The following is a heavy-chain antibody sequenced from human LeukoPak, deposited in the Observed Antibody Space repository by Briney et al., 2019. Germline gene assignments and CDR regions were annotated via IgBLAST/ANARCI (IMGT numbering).Heavy chain of an antibody. J-gene: IGHJ5*02. V-gene: IGHV4-34*01. Sequence: SETLSLTCAVYGGSFSDYYLSWIRQSPGQGLEWIGEINHSGNTYYTPSLKSRVTISLDTSKSQCSLKLTSVTAADTAVYYCARKQGGQLVNTRRWFDPWGQGTLVTVSS. CDR3: ARKQGGQLVNTRRWFDP. CDR2: INHSGNT. D-gene: IGHD6-13*01. CDR1: GGSFSDYY.